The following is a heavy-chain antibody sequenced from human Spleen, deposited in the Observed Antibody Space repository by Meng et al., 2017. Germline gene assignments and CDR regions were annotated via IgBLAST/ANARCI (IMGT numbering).Heavy chain of an antibody. CDR2: IHSSGST. CDR1: GGSISSGDYY. J-gene: IGHJ4*02. V-gene: IGHV4-31*03. CDR3: ARRGGDYLEVYFDY. D-gene: IGHD4-17*01. Sequence: QLRESGPGLVKPSETLSLTCTVSGGSISSGDYYWSWLRQHPGEGLEWIGYIHSSGSTYYNPSLRRRVMVSLDTSENQFSLRLSSVTAADTAIYYCARRGGDYLEVYFDYWGQGSLVTVSS.